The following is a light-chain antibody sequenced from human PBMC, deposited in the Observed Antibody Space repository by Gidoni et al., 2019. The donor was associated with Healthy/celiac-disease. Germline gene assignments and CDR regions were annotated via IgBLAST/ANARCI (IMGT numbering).Light chain of an antibody. J-gene: IGKJ4*01. CDR2: WAS. V-gene: IGKV4-1*01. Sequence: DIVLNQSPDSLAVSLGERATINCKSSQSVLSSSNNENYLTWYQQKPGQPPKLLIYWASTRESGVPDRFSGSGSGTDFTLTISSLQAEDVAVYYCQQYYSTPLTFGGGTKVEIK. CDR3: QQYYSTPLT. CDR1: QSVLSSSNNENY.